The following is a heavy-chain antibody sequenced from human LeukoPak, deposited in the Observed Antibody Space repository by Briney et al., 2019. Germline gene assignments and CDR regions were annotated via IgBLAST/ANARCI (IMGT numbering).Heavy chain of an antibody. CDR3: ARRTCSSTSCYPLRWDY. CDR1: GYTFTSYG. V-gene: IGHV1-18*01. CDR2: ISAYNGNT. D-gene: IGHD2-2*01. Sequence: GASVKVSCKASGYTFTSYGISWVRQAPGQGLEWMGWISAYNGNTNYAQKLQGRVTMTTDTSTSTAYMELRSLRSDDTAVYYCARRTCSSTSCYPLRWDYWGQGTLVTVPS. J-gene: IGHJ4*02.